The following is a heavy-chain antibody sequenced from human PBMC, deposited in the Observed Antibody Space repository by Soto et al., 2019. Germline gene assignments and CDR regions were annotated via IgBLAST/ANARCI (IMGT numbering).Heavy chain of an antibody. Sequence: SETLSLTCTVSGGSISSYYWSWIRQPPGKGLEWIGYIYYSGSTNYNPSLKSRVTISVDTSKNQFSLKLSSVTAADTAVYYCAGMERGAVAGTLGLLFDPWGQGTLVTVSS. V-gene: IGHV4-59*08. J-gene: IGHJ5*02. CDR3: AGMERGAVAGTLGLLFDP. D-gene: IGHD6-19*01. CDR1: GGSISSYY. CDR2: IYYSGST.